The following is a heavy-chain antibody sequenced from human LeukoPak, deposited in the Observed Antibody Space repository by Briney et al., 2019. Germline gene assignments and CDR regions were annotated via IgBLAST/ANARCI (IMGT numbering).Heavy chain of an antibody. CDR2: LYTGGST. V-gene: IGHV3-66*01. CDR1: GFTFTTYW. J-gene: IGHJ4*02. CDR3: ARVYLERLTAGYFDH. Sequence: GGSLRLSCAASGFTFTTYWMSWVRQAPGKGLEWVSVLYTGGSTYYADSVKGRFTISRDNSKNTLYLQMNSLRDEDSAAYYCARVYLERLTAGYFDHWGQGTWVTVSP. D-gene: IGHD2-8*01.